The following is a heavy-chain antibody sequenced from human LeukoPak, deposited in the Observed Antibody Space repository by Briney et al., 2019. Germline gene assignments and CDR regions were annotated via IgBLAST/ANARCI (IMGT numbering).Heavy chain of an antibody. Sequence: SETLSLTCTVSGGSISSYYWSSIRQPPGKGLGWIGYIYYSGSTNYNPSRKSRVTISVGTSKNQFSLKLSSVTAADTAVYYCASLGNPYWGQGTLVTVSS. V-gene: IGHV4-59*08. J-gene: IGHJ4*02. CDR2: IYYSGST. CDR1: GGSISSYY. D-gene: IGHD3-10*01. CDR3: ASLGNPY.